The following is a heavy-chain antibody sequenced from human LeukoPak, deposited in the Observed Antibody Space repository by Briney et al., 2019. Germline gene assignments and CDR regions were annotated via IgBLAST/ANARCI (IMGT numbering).Heavy chain of an antibody. CDR2: IYYSGST. CDR3: ARYAMVRGVIRAPFAFDI. Sequence: SETLSLTCTVSGGSISSYYWSWIRQPPGKGLEWIGYIYYSGSTNYNPSLKSRVTISVDTSKNQCSLKLSSVTAADTAVYYCARYAMVRGVIRAPFAFDIWGQGTMVTVSS. D-gene: IGHD3-10*01. V-gene: IGHV4-59*01. CDR1: GGSISSYY. J-gene: IGHJ3*02.